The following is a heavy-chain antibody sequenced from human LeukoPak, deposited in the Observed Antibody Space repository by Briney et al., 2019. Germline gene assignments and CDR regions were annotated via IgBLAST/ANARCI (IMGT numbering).Heavy chain of an antibody. D-gene: IGHD3-10*01. CDR1: GFTFSSYA. CDR2: ISGSGGST. V-gene: IGHV3-23*01. J-gene: IGHJ4*02. Sequence: PGGSLRLSCAASGFTFSSYAMSWVRQAPGKGLEWVSAISGSGGSTYYADSVKGRFTISRDNSKNTLYLQMNSLRAEDTAVYYCAKCFGLWFGELFSFDYWGQGTLVPVSS. CDR3: AKCFGLWFGELFSFDY.